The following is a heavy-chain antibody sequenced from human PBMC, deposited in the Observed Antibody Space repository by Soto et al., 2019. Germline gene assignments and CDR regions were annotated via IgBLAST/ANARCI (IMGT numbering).Heavy chain of an antibody. CDR2: IYYSGST. J-gene: IGHJ6*02. Sequence: SETLSLTCTVSGGSISSSSYYWGWIRQPPGKGLEWIGSIYYSGSTYYNPSLKSRVTMSVDTSKNQFSLKLSSVTAADTAVYYCARVQRDYYYYGMDIWGQGTTVTVSS. CDR3: ARVQRDYYYYGMDI. CDR1: GGSISSSSYY. V-gene: IGHV4-39*01.